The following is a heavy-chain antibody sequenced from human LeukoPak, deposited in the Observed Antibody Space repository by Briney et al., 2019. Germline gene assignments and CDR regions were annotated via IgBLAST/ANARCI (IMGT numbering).Heavy chain of an antibody. D-gene: IGHD3-3*01. CDR3: ARDRRRIGYDFWSGYKRNHYFDY. CDR1: GGTFSSYA. J-gene: IGHJ4*02. V-gene: IGHV1-69*05. CDR2: IIPIFGTA. Sequence: SVKVSCKASGGTFSSYAISWVRQAPGQGLEWMGRIIPIFGTANYAQKFQGRVTITTDESTSTAYMELSSLRSEDTAVYYCARDRRRIGYDFWSGYKRNHYFDYWGQGALVTVSS.